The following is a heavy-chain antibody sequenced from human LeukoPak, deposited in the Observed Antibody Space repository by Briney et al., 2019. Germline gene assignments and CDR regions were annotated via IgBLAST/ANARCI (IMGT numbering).Heavy chain of an antibody. V-gene: IGHV4-39*02. D-gene: IGHD3-10*01. CDR3: ARDDPGACAFDI. CDR1: GGSISSSSYY. J-gene: IGHJ3*02. Sequence: SETLSLTCTVSGGSISSSSYYWGWIRQPPGKGVEWIGSMYYSGSTYYNPSLKSRVTISVDTSKNQFSLKLNSVTAADTAVYYCARDDPGACAFDIWGQGTMVTVSS. CDR2: MYYSGST.